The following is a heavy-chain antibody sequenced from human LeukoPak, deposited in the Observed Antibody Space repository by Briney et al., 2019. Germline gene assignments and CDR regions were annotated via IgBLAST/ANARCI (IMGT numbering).Heavy chain of an antibody. CDR2: IHHSGST. V-gene: IGHV4-38-2*02. CDR1: SYSISSGFY. J-gene: IGHJ4*02. Sequence: PSETLSLTCTVSSYSISSGFYWGWIRQPPGKGLEWIGSIHHSGSTYYGPSLKSRLTISVDTSKNQFSLMLTSVTAADTAVYYCARDPRFSPFDYWGQGTLVTVSS. CDR3: ARDPRFSPFDY.